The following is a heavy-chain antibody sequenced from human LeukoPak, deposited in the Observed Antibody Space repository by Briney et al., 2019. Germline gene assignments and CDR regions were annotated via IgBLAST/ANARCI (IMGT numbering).Heavy chain of an antibody. Sequence: GGSLRLSCAASGFIFSNYWMSWVRQAPGKGLEWVANIREDGSEKHYVDSAKGRFTISRDNAKNSLYLQMNSLRAEDTAVYYCARPGQRDAFDIWGQGTMVTVSS. D-gene: IGHD1-1*01. V-gene: IGHV3-7*01. CDR3: ARPGQRDAFDI. CDR2: IREDGSEK. CDR1: GFIFSNYW. J-gene: IGHJ3*02.